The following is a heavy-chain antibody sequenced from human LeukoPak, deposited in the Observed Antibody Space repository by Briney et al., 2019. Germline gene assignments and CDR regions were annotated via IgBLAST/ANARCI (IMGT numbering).Heavy chain of an antibody. V-gene: IGHV4-59*01. CDR3: ARAGLWQIHP. D-gene: IGHD5-18*01. CDR1: GASINSYY. J-gene: IGHJ5*02. Sequence: SETLSLTCIVSGASINSYYWTWIRQPPGKGLEWIGHIFYSGSANYNPFLKSRVTMSVDRTTNKFSLRLTSVTAADTVVYYCARAGLWQIHPWGQGTLVTVSS. CDR2: IFYSGSA.